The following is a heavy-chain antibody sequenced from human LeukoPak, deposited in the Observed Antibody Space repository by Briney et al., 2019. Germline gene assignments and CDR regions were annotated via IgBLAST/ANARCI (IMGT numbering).Heavy chain of an antibody. V-gene: IGHV3-23*01. CDR2: ISGSGGST. CDR1: GFTFSSYA. D-gene: IGHD2-15*01. CDR3: AKDRCSGGSCYTYFDY. J-gene: IGHJ4*02. Sequence: PGGSLRLSCAASGFTFSSYAMSWVRQAPGKGLEWVSAISGSGGSTYYADSVKGRFTISRDNSKNTLYLQMNSLRAEDTAVYYCAKDRCSGGSCYTYFDYWDQGTLVTVSS.